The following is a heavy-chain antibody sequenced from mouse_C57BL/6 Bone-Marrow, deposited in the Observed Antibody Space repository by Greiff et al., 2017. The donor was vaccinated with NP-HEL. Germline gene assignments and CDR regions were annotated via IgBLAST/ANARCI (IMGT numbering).Heavy chain of an antibody. Sequence: EVKVVESGGGLVQPGESLKLSCESNEYEFPSHDMSWVRKTPEKRLELVAAINSDGGSTYYPDTMERRFIISRDNTKKTMYLHMSSLRSEDTALYYCARHQKAYFSNYVPFAYWGQGTLVTVSA. J-gene: IGHJ3*01. CDR2: INSDGGST. CDR1: EYEFPSHD. CDR3: ARHQKAYFSNYVPFAY. D-gene: IGHD2-5*01. V-gene: IGHV5-2*01.